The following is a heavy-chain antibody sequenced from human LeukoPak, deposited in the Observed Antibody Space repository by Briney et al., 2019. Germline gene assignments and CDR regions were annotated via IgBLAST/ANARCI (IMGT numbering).Heavy chain of an antibody. CDR3: ARTLLSIGADYSNYAQH. J-gene: IGHJ1*01. D-gene: IGHD4-11*01. Sequence: ASVKVSCKASGYTFTSYGISWVRQAPGQGLEWMGGIIPIFGTANYAQKFQGRVTITADESTSTAYMELSSLRSEDTAVYYCARTLLSIGADYSNYAQHWGQGTLVTVSS. V-gene: IGHV1-69*13. CDR1: GYTFTSYG. CDR2: IIPIFGTA.